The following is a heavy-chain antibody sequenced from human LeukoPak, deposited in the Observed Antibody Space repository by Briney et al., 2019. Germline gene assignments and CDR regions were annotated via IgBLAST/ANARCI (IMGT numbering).Heavy chain of an antibody. CDR3: ARGGPFYGDYEGSDY. J-gene: IGHJ4*02. CDR2: ISSSSSTI. CDR1: GFTFSSYS. Sequence: GGSLRLSCAASGFTFSSYSMNWVRQAPGKGLEWVSYISSSSSTIYYADSVKGRFTISRDNAKNSLYLQMNSLRDEDTAVYYCARGGPFYGDYEGSDYWGQGTLVTVSS. V-gene: IGHV3-48*02. D-gene: IGHD4-17*01.